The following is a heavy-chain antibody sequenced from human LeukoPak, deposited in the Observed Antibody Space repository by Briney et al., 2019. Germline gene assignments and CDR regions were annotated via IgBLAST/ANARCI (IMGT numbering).Heavy chain of an antibody. D-gene: IGHD2-15*01. CDR3: ARDRVVVAATIFYDAFDI. CDR1: GFTFSDSY. V-gene: IGHV3-11*06. J-gene: IGHJ3*02. CDR2: ISGSGHDI. Sequence: GGSLRLSCAASGFTFSDSYMTWVRQAPGKGVEWVAYISGSGHDINYSDSVKGRFTISRDNAKNSLFLQMNSLRAEDTAVYYCARDRVVVAATIFYDAFDIWGQGTMVTVSS.